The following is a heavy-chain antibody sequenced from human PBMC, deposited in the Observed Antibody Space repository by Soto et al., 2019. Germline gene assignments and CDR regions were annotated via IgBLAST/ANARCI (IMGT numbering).Heavy chain of an antibody. CDR1: GFTFNNYG. J-gene: IGHJ4*02. Sequence: QVQVVESGGGVVQPGTSLRLSCAASGFTFNNYGMHWVRQAPGKGLEWVAVIWYDASHKYYADSVKGRFTISRANSKNALNLPMRSLRGEDTAVYYCARDKTFGGTIGSAFDSWGQGTLVTVSS. V-gene: IGHV3-33*01. D-gene: IGHD3-16*01. CDR2: IWYDASHK. CDR3: ARDKTFGGTIGSAFDS.